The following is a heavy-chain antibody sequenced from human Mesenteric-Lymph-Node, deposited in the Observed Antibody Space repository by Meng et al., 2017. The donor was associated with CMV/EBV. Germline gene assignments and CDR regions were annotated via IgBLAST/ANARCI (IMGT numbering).Heavy chain of an antibody. CDR2: IIPILGIA. CDR1: GGTFSSYT. D-gene: IGHD6-13*01. Sequence: QVQLVPSGAEVKKPGSSVKVSSRASGGTFSSYTISWVRQAPGQGLEWMGRIIPILGIANYAQKFQGRVTITADKSTSTAYMELSSLRSEDTAVYYCAGGIAAAGSRWFDPWGQGTLVTVSS. V-gene: IGHV1-69*02. CDR3: AGGIAAAGSRWFDP. J-gene: IGHJ5*02.